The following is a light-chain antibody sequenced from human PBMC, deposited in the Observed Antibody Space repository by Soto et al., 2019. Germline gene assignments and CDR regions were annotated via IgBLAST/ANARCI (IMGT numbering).Light chain of an antibody. Sequence: EIVLTQSPGTLSLSPGERATLSCRASQSVASSHLVWYRQKPGQTPRLLIHDASSRATGIPDRISGSGSGTDFTLTISRLEPEDFAVYYCQQYGSAPFTFGPGTKVDI. CDR2: DAS. CDR1: QSVASSH. V-gene: IGKV3-20*01. CDR3: QQYGSAPFT. J-gene: IGKJ3*01.